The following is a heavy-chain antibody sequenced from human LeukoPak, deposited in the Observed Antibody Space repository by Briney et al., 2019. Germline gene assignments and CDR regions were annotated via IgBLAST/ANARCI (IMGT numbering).Heavy chain of an antibody. Sequence: GGSLRLSCAASGFTFSSYAMSWVRQAPGKGLEWVAVISYDGSNKYYADSVKGRFTISRDNSKNTLYLQMNSLRAEDTAVYYCAREPRVVPAAPFDYWGQGTLVTVSS. V-gene: IGHV3-30-3*01. CDR1: GFTFSSYA. D-gene: IGHD2-2*01. CDR2: ISYDGSNK. J-gene: IGHJ4*02. CDR3: AREPRVVPAAPFDY.